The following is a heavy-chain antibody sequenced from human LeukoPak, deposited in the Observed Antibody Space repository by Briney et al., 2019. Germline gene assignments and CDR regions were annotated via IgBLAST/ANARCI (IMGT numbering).Heavy chain of an antibody. Sequence: ASVKVSCKASGYIFTSYGISWVRQAPGQGLEWMGWISGYNGYTNYAQKLQGRVTMTTDTSTSTAYMELRSLRSDDTAVYYCASGGSGYYFDYWGQGTLVTVSS. V-gene: IGHV1-18*01. J-gene: IGHJ4*02. D-gene: IGHD3-16*01. CDR2: ISGYNGYT. CDR1: GYIFTSYG. CDR3: ASGGSGYYFDY.